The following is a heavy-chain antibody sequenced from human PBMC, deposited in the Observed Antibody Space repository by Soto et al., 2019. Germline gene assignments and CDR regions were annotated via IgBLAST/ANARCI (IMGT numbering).Heavy chain of an antibody. D-gene: IGHD6-19*01. CDR3: AKVFVAGNRASDCFVF. J-gene: IGHJ4*02. V-gene: IGHV3-23*01. CDR2: IHGSGGST. Sequence: PGGSLRLSCAASGFIFRNYAMSWVRQAPGKGLGWVSSIHGSGGSTYYADSVKGRFTVSRDDSEKTLYLQMSSLRVDDTAVYYCAKVFVAGNRASDCFVFWCPGLLVT. CDR1: GFIFRNYA.